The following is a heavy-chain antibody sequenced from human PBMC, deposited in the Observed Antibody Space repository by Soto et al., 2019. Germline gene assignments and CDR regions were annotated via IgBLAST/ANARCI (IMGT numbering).Heavy chain of an antibody. J-gene: IGHJ3*02. Sequence: LRLYCAASGFTVNSNYMSWVRQAPGEGPEWVSVIYSGGDTYYADSVRGRFTVSRVNSKXXXXLXMXSLRXXXTAVYYCARGVGWLVNAFAIWGQRSMVTGSS. CDR3: ARGVGWLVNAFAI. CDR1: GFTVNSNY. CDR2: IYSGGDT. V-gene: IGHV3-53*01. D-gene: IGHD3-22*01.